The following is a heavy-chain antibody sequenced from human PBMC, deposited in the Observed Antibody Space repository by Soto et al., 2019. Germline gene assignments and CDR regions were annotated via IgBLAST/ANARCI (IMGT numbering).Heavy chain of an antibody. CDR2: IWYDGSNK. CDR1: GFSFSLYG. CDR3: ARSPCTTGYHYGMDV. J-gene: IGHJ6*02. D-gene: IGHD3-16*02. Sequence: PGGSLRLSCAASGFSFSLYGMQWVRQAPGKGLEWVAVIWYDGSNKYYADSVKGRFTISRDNSKNTLYLQMNSLRAEDTALYYCARSPCTTGYHYGMDVWGQGTTVTVSS. V-gene: IGHV3-33*01.